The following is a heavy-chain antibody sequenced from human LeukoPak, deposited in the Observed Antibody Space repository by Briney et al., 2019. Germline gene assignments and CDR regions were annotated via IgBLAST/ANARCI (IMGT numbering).Heavy chain of an antibody. CDR3: ARERYNTGWYNY. D-gene: IGHD6-19*01. Sequence: SETLSLTCSVSGGSISSYYRSWIRQPAGKGLEWIGRIYPSGSTNYNPSLRSRVTMSIDTSKNQFSLKLSSVTAADTAVYYCARERYNTGWYNYWGQGTLVTVSS. J-gene: IGHJ4*02. CDR2: IYPSGST. V-gene: IGHV4-4*07. CDR1: GGSISSYY.